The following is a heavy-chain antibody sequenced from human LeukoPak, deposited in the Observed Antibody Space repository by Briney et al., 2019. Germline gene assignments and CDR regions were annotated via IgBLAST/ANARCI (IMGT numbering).Heavy chain of an antibody. D-gene: IGHD3-22*01. CDR3: ALRNYYDSSGYYGYYFDY. CDR1: GFTFSLYW. Sequence: GGSLRLSCAASGFTFSLYWMIWVRQAPGKGLEGVVNIKQDGSEKYYVDSVKGRFTISRDNAKNSLYLQMNSLRAEDTAVYYCALRNYYDSSGYYGYYFDYWGQGTLVTVSS. J-gene: IGHJ4*02. CDR2: IKQDGSEK. V-gene: IGHV3-7*01.